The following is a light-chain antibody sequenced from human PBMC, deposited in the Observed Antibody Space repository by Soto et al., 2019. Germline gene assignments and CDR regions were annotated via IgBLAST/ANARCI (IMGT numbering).Light chain of an antibody. J-gene: IGLJ3*02. CDR3: AAWDDSLNGWV. CDR2: SNN. Sequence: QSVLTQPPSASGTPGQRVTISCSGISSNIGRNAVNWYQQLPGTAPKLLIYSNNQRPSGVPDRFSGSKSGTSASLAISGLQAEDEADDYCAAWDDSLNGWVFGGGTKLTVL. V-gene: IGLV1-44*01. CDR1: SSNIGRNA.